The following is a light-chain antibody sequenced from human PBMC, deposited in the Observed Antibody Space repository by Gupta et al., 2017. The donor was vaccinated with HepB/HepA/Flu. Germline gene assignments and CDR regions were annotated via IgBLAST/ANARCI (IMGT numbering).Light chain of an antibody. CDR2: DAS. CDR1: QSISDY. V-gene: IGKV1-39*01. J-gene: IGKJ2*01. Sequence: DIQMSQSPSSLPASVGDRVTITCRASQSISDYLNWYQQKPGKAPNLLIYDASSLQTGVPPRFSGSGSGTDFTLTISSLQPEDFAIYYCKQSYSPPYTFGRGTNLEIK. CDR3: KQSYSPPYT.